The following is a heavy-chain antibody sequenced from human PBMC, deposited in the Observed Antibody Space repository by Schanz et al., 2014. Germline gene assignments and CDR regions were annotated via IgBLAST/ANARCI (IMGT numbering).Heavy chain of an antibody. J-gene: IGHJ5*02. CDR3: ARDRRRYCSTASCLHDNWFDP. V-gene: IGHV3-23*01. CDR1: GFVFRTFA. CDR2: ITGSGSKT. Sequence: EVQLLESGGTVVQPGGSLRVSCAASGFVFRTFAMYWVRQAPGKGLEWVSAITGSGSKTYYADSVKGRFTIARDNSKNTLFLKMDSLRVEDTAVYYCARDRRRYCSTASCLHDNWFDPWGQGSLVTVSS. D-gene: IGHD2-2*01.